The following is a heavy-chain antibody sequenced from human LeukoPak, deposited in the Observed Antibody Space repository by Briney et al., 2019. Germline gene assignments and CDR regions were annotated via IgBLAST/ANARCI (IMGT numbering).Heavy chain of an antibody. CDR2: ISTTSNYI. V-gene: IGHV3-21*01. Sequence: GSLRLSCAASGFIFGGYSMTWVRQAPGRGLEWVSSISTTSNYIYYADSVKGRFTISRDNAKNSLYLQMNSLRAEDTAVYYCVRFLGPGGNSYASGYWGQGTLVTVSS. D-gene: IGHD5-18*01. J-gene: IGHJ4*02. CDR1: GFIFGGYS. CDR3: VRFLGPGGNSYASGY.